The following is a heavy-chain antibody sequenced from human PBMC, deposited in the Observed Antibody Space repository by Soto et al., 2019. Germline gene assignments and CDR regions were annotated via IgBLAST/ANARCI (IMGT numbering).Heavy chain of an antibody. CDR1: GFPLSSYA. Sequence: GGSQSLSGSASGFPLSSYAMSWVRQAPGKGLEWVSAISGSGGSTYYADSVKGRFTISRDNSKNTLYLQMNSLRAEDTAVYYCAKESDGGSSEYWGQGTLVSVSX. D-gene: IGHD2-15*01. J-gene: IGHJ4*02. CDR2: ISGSGGST. CDR3: AKESDGGSSEY. V-gene: IGHV3-23*01.